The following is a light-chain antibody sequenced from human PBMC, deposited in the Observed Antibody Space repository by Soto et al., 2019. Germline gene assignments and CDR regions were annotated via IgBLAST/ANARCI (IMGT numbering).Light chain of an antibody. CDR1: SNDVGGYNY. V-gene: IGLV2-14*01. J-gene: IGLJ1*01. CDR2: EVS. CDR3: SSYTSSSTQV. Sequence: QSALTQPASVSGSPGQSITISCTGTSNDVGGYNYVSWYQQHPGKAPKLVIYEVSHRPSGVSNRFSGSKSGNTASLTISGLQAEDEADYYCSSYTSSSTQVFGTGTKVTVL.